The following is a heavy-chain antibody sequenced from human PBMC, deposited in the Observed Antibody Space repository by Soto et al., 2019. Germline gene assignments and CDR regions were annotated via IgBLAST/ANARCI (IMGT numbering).Heavy chain of an antibody. J-gene: IGHJ6*02. V-gene: IGHV4-31*03. CDR1: GASISIGGYF. CDR2: IYYNGST. CDR3: ATDEYFGSEIDFYYYAMDV. Sequence: LSLTCTVSGASISIGGYFWSWIRQHPGKGLEWIGHIYYNGSTYYNPSLKSRLTISVDTSKNEFSLRLTSVTAADTAVYFCATDEYFGSEIDFYYYAMDVWGQGTTVTVSS. D-gene: IGHD3-10*01.